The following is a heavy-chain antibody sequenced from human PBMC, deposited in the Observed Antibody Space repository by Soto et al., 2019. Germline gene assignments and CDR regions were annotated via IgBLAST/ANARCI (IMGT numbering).Heavy chain of an antibody. CDR1: GDTFTSYG. CDR3: VRRPVSAPVLDWFDP. CDR2: INAANGDT. Sequence: AASEKVSCKTSGDTFTSYGIHWVRQAPGQRLEWMGWINAANGDTKYSPKFQGRVTITRDTSASTAYMELSSLRSEDTAVYYCVRRPVSAPVLDWFDPSGQGHAFTFSS. D-gene: IGHD6-13*01. V-gene: IGHV1-3*01. J-gene: IGHJ5*02.